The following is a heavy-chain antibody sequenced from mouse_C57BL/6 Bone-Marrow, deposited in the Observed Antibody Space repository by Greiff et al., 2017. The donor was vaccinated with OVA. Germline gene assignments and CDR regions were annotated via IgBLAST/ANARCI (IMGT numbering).Heavy chain of an antibody. D-gene: IGHD4-1*01. CDR2: ISDGGSYT. Sequence: VQLKESGGGLVKPGGSLKLSCAASGFTFSSYAMSWVRQTPEKRLEWVATISDGGSYTYYPDNVKGRFTISRDNAKNNLYLQMSHLKSEDTAMYYCARERGTGTDYWGQGTTLTVSS. CDR3: ARERGTGTDY. V-gene: IGHV5-4*01. CDR1: GFTFSSYA. J-gene: IGHJ2*01.